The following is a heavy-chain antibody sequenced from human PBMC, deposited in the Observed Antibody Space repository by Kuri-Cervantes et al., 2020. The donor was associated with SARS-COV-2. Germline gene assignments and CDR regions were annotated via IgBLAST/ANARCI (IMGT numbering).Heavy chain of an antibody. V-gene: IGHV1-69*13. CDR2: IIPIFGTA. D-gene: IGHD2-2*02. J-gene: IGHJ5*02. Sequence: SVKVSCKASGGTFSSYAISWVRQAPGQGLEWMGRIIPIFGTANYAQKFQGRVTITADESTSTAYTELSSLRSEDTAVYYCARSSKGRPGYCSSTSCYIGGGWFDPWGQGTLVTVSS. CDR3: ARSSKGRPGYCSSTSCYIGGGWFDP. CDR1: GGTFSSYA.